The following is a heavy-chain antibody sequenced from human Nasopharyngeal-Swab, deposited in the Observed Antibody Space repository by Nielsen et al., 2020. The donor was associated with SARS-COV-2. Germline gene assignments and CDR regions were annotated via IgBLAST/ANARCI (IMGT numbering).Heavy chain of an antibody. J-gene: IGHJ6*02. CDR2: IYYSGST. Sequence: WIRLHPGKGLEWIGYIYYSGSTYYNPSLKSRVTISVDTSKNQFSLKLSSVTAADTAVYYCASMRPRYYYGMDVWGQGTTGTVSS. CDR3: ASMRPRYYYGMDV. D-gene: IGHD3-16*01. V-gene: IGHV4-31*02.